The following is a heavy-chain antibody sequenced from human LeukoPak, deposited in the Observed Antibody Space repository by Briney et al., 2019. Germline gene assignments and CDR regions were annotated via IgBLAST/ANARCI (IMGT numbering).Heavy chain of an antibody. Sequence: GGSLRLSCAASGFTFSNYAMTWVRQAPGEGLEWVAFISQSGGRSTDYADSVRGRFTISRDNSEDTLYLQMNSLRAEDTAVYYCVKGRISEDGLDFWGQGTLVTVSS. D-gene: IGHD6-13*01. CDR3: VKGRISEDGLDF. J-gene: IGHJ4*02. CDR2: ISQSGGRST. V-gene: IGHV3-23*01. CDR1: GFTFSNYA.